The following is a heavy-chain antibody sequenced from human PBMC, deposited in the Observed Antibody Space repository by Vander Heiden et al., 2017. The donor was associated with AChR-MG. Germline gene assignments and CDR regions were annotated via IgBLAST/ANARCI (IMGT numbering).Heavy chain of an antibody. V-gene: IGHV3-30*02. CDR1: GFTFSSYG. CDR2: IRYDGSNK. D-gene: IGHD3-9*01. J-gene: IGHJ6*02. Sequence: QVQLVESGGGVGQPGGSLRLCCAASGFTFSSYGMHWVRQAPGKGLEWVAFIRYDGSNKYYADSVKGRFTISRDNSKNTLYLQMNSLRAEDTAVYYCARGYYDILTGPYGMDVWGQGTTVTVSS. CDR3: ARGYYDILTGPYGMDV.